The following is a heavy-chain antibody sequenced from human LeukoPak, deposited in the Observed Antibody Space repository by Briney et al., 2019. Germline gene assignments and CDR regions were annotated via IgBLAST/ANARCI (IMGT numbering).Heavy chain of an antibody. CDR2: IYYSGST. D-gene: IGHD6-13*01. CDR1: GGSISSYY. V-gene: IGHV4-59*01. CDR3: ARALSSWVGYYYYYYMDV. J-gene: IGHJ6*03. Sequence: SETLSLTCTVSGGSISSYYWSWIRQPPGKGLEWIGYIYYSGSTNYNPSLKSRVTISVDTSKNQFSLKLSSVTAADTAVYYCARALSSWVGYYYYYYMDVWGKGTTVTVSS.